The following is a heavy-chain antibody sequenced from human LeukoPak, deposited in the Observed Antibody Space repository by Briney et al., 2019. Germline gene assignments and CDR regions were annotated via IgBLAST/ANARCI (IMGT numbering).Heavy chain of an antibody. V-gene: IGHV3-21*01. CDR3: ARRELGGDGGGWFDP. Sequence: GSLRLSCAASGFTFSSNNMNWVRQGPGKGLEWVSSITSSSGYTYYADSVKGRFTISRDNTKNSLYLQMNSLRAEDTAVYYCARRELGGDGGGWFDPWGQGTLVTVSS. CDR2: ITSSSGYT. CDR1: GFTFSSNN. J-gene: IGHJ5*02. D-gene: IGHD2-21*02.